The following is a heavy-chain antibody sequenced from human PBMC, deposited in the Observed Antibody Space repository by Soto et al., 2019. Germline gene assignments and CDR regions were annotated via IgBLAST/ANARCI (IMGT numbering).Heavy chain of an antibody. CDR1: GFTFSYYE. J-gene: IGHJ5*02. Sequence: EVQLAESGGDPVQPGGSLRLSCVGSGFTFSYYEMNWVRQAPGKGLERVAFISHTDRLTHYPDSVKGRFTISRDNAQNSLYLEMTSLRVEDTGVYYCARDTGRASADLWGQGTLVTVSS. CDR2: ISHTDRLT. CDR3: ARDTGRASADL. V-gene: IGHV3-48*03. D-gene: IGHD6-13*01.